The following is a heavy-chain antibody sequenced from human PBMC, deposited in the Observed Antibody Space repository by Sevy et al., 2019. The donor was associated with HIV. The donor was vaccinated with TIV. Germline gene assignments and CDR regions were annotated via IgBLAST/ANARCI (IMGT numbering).Heavy chain of an antibody. CDR2: ISYDGRNK. J-gene: IGHJ6*02. CDR1: GFTFSSYS. CDR3: ARDRSTVFGVDYYYYYGMDV. Sequence: GGSLRLSCAASGFTFSSYSMHWVRQAPGKGLEWVTVISYDGRNKYYPDSVKGRFTISRDNSKNTLYLQMNSLRAEDTDVYCCARDRSTVFGVDYYYYYGMDVWGQGTTVTVSS. D-gene: IGHD3-3*01. V-gene: IGHV3-30*04.